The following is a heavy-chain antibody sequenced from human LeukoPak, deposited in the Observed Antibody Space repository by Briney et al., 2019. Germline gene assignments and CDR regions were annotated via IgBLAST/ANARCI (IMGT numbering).Heavy chain of an antibody. CDR3: ARHSEVGATRGTFDY. CDR1: GYSFTSYW. V-gene: IGHV5-51*01. CDR2: IYPGDSDT. D-gene: IGHD1-26*01. J-gene: IGHJ4*02. Sequence: PGESLKISCKGSGYSFTSYWIGWVRQMPGKGLEWMGIIYPGDSDTRYSPSFQGQVTISADKSISTAYLQWSSLKASDTAMYYCARHSEVGATRGTFDYWGQGTLVTVSS.